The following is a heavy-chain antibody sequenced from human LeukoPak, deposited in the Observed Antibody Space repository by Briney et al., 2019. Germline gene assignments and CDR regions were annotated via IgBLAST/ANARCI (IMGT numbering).Heavy chain of an antibody. Sequence: SETLSLTCTLSGDSIGSYYWGWIRQPPGKGLEWIGYIYYSGGTNYNPSLKSRVTISVDTSKNQFSLKLSSVTAADTAVYYCARHGSDWTFDFWGQGLLSASPQ. CDR1: GDSIGSYY. D-gene: IGHD2-21*02. CDR3: ARHGSDWTFDF. CDR2: IYYSGGT. V-gene: IGHV4-59*08. J-gene: IGHJ4*02.